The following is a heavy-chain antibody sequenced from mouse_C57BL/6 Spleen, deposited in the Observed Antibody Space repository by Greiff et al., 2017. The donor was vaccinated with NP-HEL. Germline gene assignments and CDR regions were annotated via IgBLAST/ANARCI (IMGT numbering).Heavy chain of an antibody. CDR2: IDPETGGT. J-gene: IGHJ2*01. Sequence: VQLQQSGAELVRPGPSVKMSCKASGYTFTNYWIGWAKQTPVHGLEWIGAIDPETGGTAYNQKFKGKAILTADKSSSTAYMELRSLTSEDSAVYYCTRYPITTVVVNWGQGTTLTVSS. V-gene: IGHV1-15*01. CDR1: GYTFTNYW. D-gene: IGHD1-1*01. CDR3: TRYPITTVVVN.